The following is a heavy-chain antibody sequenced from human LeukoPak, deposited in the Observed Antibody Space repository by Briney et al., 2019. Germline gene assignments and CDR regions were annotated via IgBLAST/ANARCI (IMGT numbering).Heavy chain of an antibody. J-gene: IGHJ4*02. V-gene: IGHV1-8*02. CDR3: ARARSSIAAFY. CDR2: MNPNSGNT. Sequence: ASVKVSCKASGYTFTSYGISWVRQAPGQGLEWMGWMNPNSGNTGYAQKFQGRVTMTRNTSISTAYMELSSLRSEDTAVYYCARARSSIAAFYWGQGTLVTVSS. CDR1: GYTFTSYG. D-gene: IGHD6-6*01.